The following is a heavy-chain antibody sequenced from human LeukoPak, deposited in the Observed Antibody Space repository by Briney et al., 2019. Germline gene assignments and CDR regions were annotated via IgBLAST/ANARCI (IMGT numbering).Heavy chain of an antibody. J-gene: IGHJ4*02. D-gene: IGHD2-15*01. V-gene: IGHV3-23*01. Sequence: GGTLRLSCAASGFPFSSHGMSWVRQAPGKGLEWVSGIIGGGGSTYYADSVKGRFTISGDNSRNTLFLQMNSLRAEDTAVYYCARGEGGIVVVVAATHFDYWGQGTLVTVSS. CDR3: ARGEGGIVVVVAATHFDY. CDR2: IIGGGGST. CDR1: GFPFSSHG.